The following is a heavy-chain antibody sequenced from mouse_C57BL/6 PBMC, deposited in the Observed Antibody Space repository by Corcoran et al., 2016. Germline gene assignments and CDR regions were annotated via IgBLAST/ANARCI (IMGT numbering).Heavy chain of an antibody. CDR1: GYTFTDYY. D-gene: IGHD1-1*02. J-gene: IGHJ3*01. V-gene: IGHV1-26*01. CDR3: AELVGAY. Sequence: EVQLQQSGPELVKPGASVKISCKASGYTFTDYYMNWVKQSHGKSLEWIGDINPNNGGTSYNQKFKGKATLTVDKSSSTAYMELRSLTSEDAAVYYCAELVGAYWGQGTLVTVSA. CDR2: INPNNGGT.